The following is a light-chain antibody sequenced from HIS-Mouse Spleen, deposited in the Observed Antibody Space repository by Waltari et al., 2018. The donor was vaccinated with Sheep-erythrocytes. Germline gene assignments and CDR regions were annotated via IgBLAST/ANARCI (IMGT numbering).Light chain of an antibody. CDR1: SIAVGGYTY. V-gene: IGLV2-8*01. J-gene: IGLJ3*02. CDR2: EVS. Sequence: QSALTQPPSASGSPGQSVTISCPGTSIAVGGYTYVSWYQQHPGKAPKRMIYEVSKRPSGVPDRFSGSKSGNTASLTVSGLQAEDEADYYCSSYAGSNNWVFGGGTKLTVL. CDR3: SSYAGSNNWV.